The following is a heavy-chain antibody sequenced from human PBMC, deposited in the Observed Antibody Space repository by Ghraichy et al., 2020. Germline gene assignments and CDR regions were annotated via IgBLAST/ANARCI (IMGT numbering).Heavy chain of an antibody. CDR1: GGSFSGYY. CDR3: ARGAMVRGYLDY. D-gene: IGHD3-10*01. CDR2: INHSGST. Sequence: SETLSLTCAVYGGSFSGYYWSWIRQPPGKGLEWIGEINHSGSTNYNPSLKSRVTISVDTSKNQFSRKLSSVTAADTAVYYCARGAMVRGYLDYWGQGTLVTVSS. J-gene: IGHJ4*02. V-gene: IGHV4-34*01.